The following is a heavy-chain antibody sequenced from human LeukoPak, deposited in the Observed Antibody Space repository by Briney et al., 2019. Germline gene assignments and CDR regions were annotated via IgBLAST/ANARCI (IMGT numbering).Heavy chain of an antibody. J-gene: IGHJ3*02. V-gene: IGHV1-18*01. CDR3: ARDFCSGGSCYAPPFSDHVDAFDI. Sequence: GASVKVSCKASGYTFTSYGISWVRQAPGQGLEWMGWISAYNGNTNYAQKLQGRVTMTTDTSTSTAYMELRSLRSDDTAVYYCARDFCSGGSCYAPPFSDHVDAFDIWGQGTMVTVSS. D-gene: IGHD2-15*01. CDR1: GYTFTSYG. CDR2: ISAYNGNT.